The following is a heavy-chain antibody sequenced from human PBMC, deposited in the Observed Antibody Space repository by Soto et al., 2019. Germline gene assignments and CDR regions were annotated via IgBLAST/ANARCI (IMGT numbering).Heavy chain of an antibody. CDR3: ARVIGTTLGWFDP. CDR1: GYSISSGYY. CDR2: IYHSGST. D-gene: IGHD1-7*01. V-gene: IGHV4-38-2*01. J-gene: IGHJ5*02. Sequence: SETLSLTCAVSGYSISSGYYWGWLRQPPGKGLERIGSIYHSGSTYYNPSLKSRVTISVDTSKNQFSLKLSTVTAADTAVYYCARVIGTTLGWFDPWGQGTLVTVSS.